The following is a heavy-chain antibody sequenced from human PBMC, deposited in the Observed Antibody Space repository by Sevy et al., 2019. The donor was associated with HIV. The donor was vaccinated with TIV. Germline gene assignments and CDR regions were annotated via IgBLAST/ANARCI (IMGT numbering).Heavy chain of an antibody. V-gene: IGHV3-30*18. J-gene: IGHJ4*02. CDR1: GFTFSNYG. CDR2: ISHDGSNK. CDR3: AKDISGASSSWSFDY. D-gene: IGHD6-19*01. Sequence: GGSLRLSCEASGFTFSNYGMHWVRQAPGKGLEWVAIISHDGSNKYYEKSVKGRFTISRDNSKHSLYLQMNSLGPEDKGVYYCAKDISGASSSWSFDYWGQGTLVTDSS.